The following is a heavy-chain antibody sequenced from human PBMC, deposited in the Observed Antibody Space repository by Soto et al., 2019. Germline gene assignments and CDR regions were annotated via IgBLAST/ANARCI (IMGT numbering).Heavy chain of an antibody. CDR3: ARAISGYVT. J-gene: IGHJ5*02. Sequence: QVQLVQSGAEVKKPGASVKVSCKASGITSTTYAIHWVRQAPGHGLEWMGWINTGNGNTRYSQRFLGRVSLTTDTSTSTASMDPSSLPSDDTAVYYCARAISGYVTWGPGTLITFSS. D-gene: IGHD5-12*01. V-gene: IGHV1-3*04. CDR1: GITSTTYA. CDR2: INTGNGNT.